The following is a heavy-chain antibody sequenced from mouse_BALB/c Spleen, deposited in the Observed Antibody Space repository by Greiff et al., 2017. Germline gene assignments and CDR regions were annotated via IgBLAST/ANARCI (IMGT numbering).Heavy chain of an antibody. D-gene: IGHD1-1*01. V-gene: IGHV5-17*02. CDR1: GFTFSSFG. J-gene: IGHJ4*01. CDR2: ISSGSSTI. CDR3: ASTVRYAMDY. Sequence: EVMLVESGGGLVQPGGSRKLSCAASGFTFSSFGMHWVRQAPEKGLEWVAYISSGSSTIYYADTVKGRFTISRDNPKNTLFLQMTSLRSEDTAMYYCASTVRYAMDYWGQGTSVTVSS.